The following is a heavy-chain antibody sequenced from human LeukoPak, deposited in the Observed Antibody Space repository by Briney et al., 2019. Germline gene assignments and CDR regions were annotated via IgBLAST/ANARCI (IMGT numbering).Heavy chain of an antibody. D-gene: IGHD1-26*01. Sequence: GASVKVSCKASGYTFTSYDINWVRQATGQGLEWMGWMNPNSGNTGYAQKFQGRVTMTRDMSTSTVYMELSSLRSEDTAVYYCARDPAKSPWELRYYYYYMDVWGKGTTVTVSS. CDR1: GYTFTSYD. CDR3: ARDPAKSPWELRYYYYYMDV. J-gene: IGHJ6*03. V-gene: IGHV1-8*01. CDR2: MNPNSGNT.